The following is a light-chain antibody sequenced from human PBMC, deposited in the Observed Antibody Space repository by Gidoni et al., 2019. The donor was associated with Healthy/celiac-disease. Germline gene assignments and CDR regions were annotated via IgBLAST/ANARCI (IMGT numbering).Light chain of an antibody. Sequence: SYVLTQPPSVSVAPGQTASITCWGNNIGSKSVHWYQQKPGQSPVLVFYDDSDRPSGIPERFAGSNSGNTATLTISRVEAGDEADYYCQVWDSSSDHPSWVFGGGTKLTVL. CDR3: QVWDSSSDHPSWV. J-gene: IGLJ3*02. CDR1: NIGSKS. V-gene: IGLV3-21*02. CDR2: DDS.